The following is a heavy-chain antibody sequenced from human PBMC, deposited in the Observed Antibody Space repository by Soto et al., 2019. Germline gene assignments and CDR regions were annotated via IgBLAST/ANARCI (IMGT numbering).Heavy chain of an antibody. CDR1: GYTFTGYY. CDR3: ARVAGDSSGWYHFVY. CDR2: INPNSGGT. J-gene: IGHJ4*02. Sequence: QVQLVQSGAEVKKPGASVKVSCKASGYTFTGYYMHWVRQAPGQGLEWMGWINPNSGGTNYAQKFQGGVTMTRDTSISTAYMELSRLRSDDTAVYYCARVAGDSSGWYHFVYWGQGTLVTGSS. V-gene: IGHV1-2*02. D-gene: IGHD6-19*01.